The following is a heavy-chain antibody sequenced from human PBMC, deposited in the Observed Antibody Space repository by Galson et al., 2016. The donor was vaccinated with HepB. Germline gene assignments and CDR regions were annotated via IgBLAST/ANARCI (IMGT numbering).Heavy chain of an antibody. V-gene: IGHV6-1*01. CDR1: GDSVSSDSAA. CDR3: ARVSGRGWYTRSRFDP. J-gene: IGHJ5*02. Sequence: CAISGDSVSSDSAAWNWIRQSPSRGLEWLGRTYYRSKWYNDYAVSVKGRITINVDTSKNQFSLQLNSVTPEDTAVYYCARVSGRGWYTRSRFDPWGQGTLVTVSS. CDR2: TYYRSKWYN. D-gene: IGHD6-19*01.